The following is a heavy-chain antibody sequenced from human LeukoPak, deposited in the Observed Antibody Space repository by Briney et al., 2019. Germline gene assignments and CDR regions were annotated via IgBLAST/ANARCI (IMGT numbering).Heavy chain of an antibody. Sequence: LGASLQISCQGSGYSFSSYWIVWVRQMSGKGLEWMGIIYPGDSDIKYSPSFQGQVTVSADKSTSTAYLQWSSLKASDTAMYYCARLREPGFHFDYWGQGTLVTVSS. CDR2: IYPGDSDI. D-gene: IGHD1-14*01. CDR3: ARLREPGFHFDY. J-gene: IGHJ4*02. V-gene: IGHV5-51*01. CDR1: GYSFSSYW.